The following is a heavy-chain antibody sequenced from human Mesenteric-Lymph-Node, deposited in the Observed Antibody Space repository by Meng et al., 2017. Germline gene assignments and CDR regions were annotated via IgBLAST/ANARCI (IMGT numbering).Heavy chain of an antibody. CDR2: IDDSGST. CDR1: VGFIIRNIR. J-gene: IGHJ4*02. CDR3: ARGKQDAWELLAY. Sequence: VQLRRSGPGVVKPSGTRSLRCGVYVGFIIRNIRLTWVRQPPGKGLEWIGDIDDSGSTNYNPSLNSRIRISLDKSKNHFSLKVNSVTAADTAVYYCARGKQDAWELLAYWGQGALVTVSS. V-gene: IGHV4-4*02. D-gene: IGHD1-26*01.